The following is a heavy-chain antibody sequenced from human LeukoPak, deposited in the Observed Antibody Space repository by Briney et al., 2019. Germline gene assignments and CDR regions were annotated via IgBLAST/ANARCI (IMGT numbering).Heavy chain of an antibody. CDR2: INHSGST. J-gene: IGHJ4*02. D-gene: IGHD7-27*01. CDR3: VRGGNWAYDY. Sequence: PSETLSLTCAVYGGSFSGYYWSWIRQPPGKGLEWIGEINHSGSTNYNPSLKSRATISLDTSKKQFSLNVRSVTAADTAVYYCVRGGNWAYDYWGQGTLVTVSS. V-gene: IGHV4-34*01. CDR1: GGSFSGYY.